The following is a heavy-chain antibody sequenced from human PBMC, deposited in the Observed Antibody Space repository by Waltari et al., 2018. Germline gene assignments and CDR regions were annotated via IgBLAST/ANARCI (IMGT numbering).Heavy chain of an antibody. CDR1: GFTVRTNF. D-gene: IGHD6-19*01. CDR2: IYSGGNT. Sequence: EVQLVESGGGLVQPGGSLRLSCAASGFTVRTNFISWVRQAPGKGLEWVSIIYSGGNTYDAGSVKGRFTISRDNYKIMVYLEMNSLRAEDTAVYYCAKQSPSYTRGWYPLESWGPGTLVTVSP. V-gene: IGHV3-66*04. J-gene: IGHJ4*02. CDR3: AKQSPSYTRGWYPLES.